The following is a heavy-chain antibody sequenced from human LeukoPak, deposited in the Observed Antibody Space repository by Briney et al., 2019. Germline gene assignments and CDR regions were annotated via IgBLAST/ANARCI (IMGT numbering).Heavy chain of an antibody. V-gene: IGHV4-30-4*01. CDR1: GGSISSGDYY. J-gene: IGHJ4*02. CDR3: ARGVRFLEWLYEVDY. Sequence: SQTLSLTRTVSGGSISSGDYYWSWIRQPPGKGLEWIGYIYYSGSTYYNPSLKSRVTISVDTSKNQFSLKLSSVTAADTAVYYCARGVRFLEWLYEVDYWGQGTLVTVSS. CDR2: IYYSGST. D-gene: IGHD3-3*01.